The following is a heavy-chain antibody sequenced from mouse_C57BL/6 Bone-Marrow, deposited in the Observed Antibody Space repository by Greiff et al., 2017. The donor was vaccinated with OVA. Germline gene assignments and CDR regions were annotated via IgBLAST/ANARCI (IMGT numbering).Heavy chain of an antibody. CDR2: IDPENGDT. D-gene: IGHD4-1*01. CDR3: TLSELYYFDY. J-gene: IGHJ2*01. CDR1: GFNIKDDY. V-gene: IGHV14-4*01. Sequence: EVQLQQSGAELVRPGASVKLSCTASGFNIKDDYMHWVKQRPEQGLEWIGWIDPENGDTEYASKFQGKATITAYTSSNTAYLQLSSLTSEDTAVYYCTLSELYYFDYWGQGTTLTVSS.